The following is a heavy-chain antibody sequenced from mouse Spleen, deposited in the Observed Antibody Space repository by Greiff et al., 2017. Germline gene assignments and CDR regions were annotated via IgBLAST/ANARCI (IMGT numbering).Heavy chain of an antibody. J-gene: IGHJ3*01. Sequence: VQLQQSGPELVKPGASVKIPCKASGYTFTDYNMDWVKQSHGKSLEWIGDINPNNGGTIYNQKFKGKATLTVDKSSSTAYMELRSLTSEDTAVYYCARGHYDGSPAWFAYWGQGTLVTVSA. D-gene: IGHD1-1*01. V-gene: IGHV1-18*01. CDR3: ARGHYDGSPAWFAY. CDR1: GYTFTDYN. CDR2: INPNNGGT.